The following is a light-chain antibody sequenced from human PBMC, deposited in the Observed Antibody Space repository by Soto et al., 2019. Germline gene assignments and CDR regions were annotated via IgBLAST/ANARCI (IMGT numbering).Light chain of an antibody. V-gene: IGKV3-15*01. Sequence: EMVMTQSPATLSVSPGERASLSCRATQSVSRNLAWYQQKPGQAPRLLIYGSSTRATGIPDKFSGSGSGTEFTLTISSLQCEDFAVYYCQQYNNWPPITFGQGTRLEIK. CDR1: QSVSRN. J-gene: IGKJ5*01. CDR2: GSS. CDR3: QQYNNWPPIT.